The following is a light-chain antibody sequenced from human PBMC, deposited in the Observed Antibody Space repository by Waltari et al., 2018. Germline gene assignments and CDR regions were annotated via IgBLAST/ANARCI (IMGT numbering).Light chain of an antibody. CDR2: AAS. Sequence: DIQMTQSPSSLSASVGDRFPITCRASQSITIYLNWYQHKPGKAPKLLIYAASSLQGGVPTRFSGSGSGTDFNLTISTLQPEDFATYYCQQSYSALTFGGGTKVEIK. CDR3: QQSYSALT. J-gene: IGKJ4*01. V-gene: IGKV1-39*01. CDR1: QSITIY.